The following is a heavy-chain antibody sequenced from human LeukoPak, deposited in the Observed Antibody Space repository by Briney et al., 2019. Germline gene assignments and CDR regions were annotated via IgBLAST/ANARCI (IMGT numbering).Heavy chain of an antibody. J-gene: IGHJ3*02. CDR1: GFPFSSFA. V-gene: IGHV3-64D*06. D-gene: IGHD6-13*01. CDR3: VKVAAAGIGAFDI. Sequence: GGSLRLSCSASGFPFSSFAMHWVRQAPGKGLEYVSAITTNGGSTYYADSVKGRFTISRDNSKNTVYFQLSSLRAEDTAVYYCVKVAAAGIGAFDIWGQGTMVTVSS. CDR2: ITTNGGST.